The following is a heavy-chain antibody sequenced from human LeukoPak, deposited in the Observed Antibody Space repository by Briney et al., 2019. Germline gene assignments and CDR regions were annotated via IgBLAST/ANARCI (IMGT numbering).Heavy chain of an antibody. J-gene: IGHJ6*02. CDR1: GGTFSSYA. D-gene: IGHD2-15*01. Sequence: GASVKVSCKASGGTFSSYAISWVRQAPGQGLEWMGGIIPIFGTANYAQKFQGRVTITADESTSTAYMELSSLRSEDTAVYYCASLGGNYYYYGMDVWGQGTTITVSS. CDR3: ASLGGNYYYYGMDV. CDR2: IIPIFGTA. V-gene: IGHV1-69*13.